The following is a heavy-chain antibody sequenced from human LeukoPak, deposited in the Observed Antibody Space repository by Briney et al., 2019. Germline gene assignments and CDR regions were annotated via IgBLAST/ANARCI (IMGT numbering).Heavy chain of an antibody. CDR1: GGSFSGYH. Sequence: PSETLSLTCAVYGGSFSGYHWSWIPQPPGKGLEWIGEINHSGSTNYNPSLKSRVTISVDTSKNQFSLKLSSVTAADRAVYYCARGNYDYFDYWGQGTLVTVSS. CDR2: INHSGST. V-gene: IGHV4-34*01. J-gene: IGHJ4*02. CDR3: ARGNYDYFDY. D-gene: IGHD1-7*01.